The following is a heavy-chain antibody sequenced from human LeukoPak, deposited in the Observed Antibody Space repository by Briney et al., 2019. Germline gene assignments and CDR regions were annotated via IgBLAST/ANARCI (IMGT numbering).Heavy chain of an antibody. Sequence: ASVKVSCKASGYTFTSYYMHWVRQAPGQGLEWMGWINTNTGNPTYAQGFTGRFVFSLDTSVSTAYLQISSLKAEDTAVYYCARGMSSIAARPSNYWGQGTLVTVSS. CDR2: INTNTGNP. CDR3: ARGMSSIAARPSNY. J-gene: IGHJ4*02. CDR1: GYTFTSYY. D-gene: IGHD6-6*01. V-gene: IGHV7-4-1*02.